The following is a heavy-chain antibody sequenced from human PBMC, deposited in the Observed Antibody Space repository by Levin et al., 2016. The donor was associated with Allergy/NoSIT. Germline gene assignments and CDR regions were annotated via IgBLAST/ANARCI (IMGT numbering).Heavy chain of an antibody. J-gene: IGHJ6*02. Sequence: VRQMPGKGLEWMGRIDPSDSYTNYSPSFQGHVTISADKSISTAYLQWSSLKASDTAMYYCARHGGWYSLHRPLGGMDVWGQGTTVTVSS. D-gene: IGHD1-26*01. CDR2: IDPSDSYT. V-gene: IGHV5-10-1*01. CDR3: ARHGGWYSLHRPLGGMDV.